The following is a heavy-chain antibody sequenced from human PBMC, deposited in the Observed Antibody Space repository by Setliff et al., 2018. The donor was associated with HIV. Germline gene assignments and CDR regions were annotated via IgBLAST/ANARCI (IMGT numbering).Heavy chain of an antibody. CDR2: IHTSGRT. D-gene: IGHD3-9*01. CDR1: NASISSNY. Sequence: SETLSLTCTVSNASISSNYWSWIRQTPGKGLEWIGFIHTSGRTKYNPSLKSRVTISVDTSKNQFSLKLNSVTAADTAVYYCVRERDDLTGYYQDYWGQGTLVTVSS. V-gene: IGHV4-4*09. CDR3: VRERDDLTGYYQDY. J-gene: IGHJ4*02.